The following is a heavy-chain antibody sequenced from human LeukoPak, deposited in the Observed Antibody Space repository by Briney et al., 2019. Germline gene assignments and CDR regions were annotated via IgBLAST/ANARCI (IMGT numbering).Heavy chain of an antibody. V-gene: IGHV3-30*18. CDR1: GFTFSSYG. CDR3: AKEGHDYGDYYYYGMDV. J-gene: IGHJ6*04. CDR2: ISYDGSNK. D-gene: IGHD4-17*01. Sequence: PGGSLRLPCAASGFTFSSYGMHWVRQAPGKGLEWVAVISYDGSNKYYADSVKGRFTISRDNSKNTLYLQMNSLRAEDTAVYYCAKEGHDYGDYYYYGMDVWGKGTTVTVSS.